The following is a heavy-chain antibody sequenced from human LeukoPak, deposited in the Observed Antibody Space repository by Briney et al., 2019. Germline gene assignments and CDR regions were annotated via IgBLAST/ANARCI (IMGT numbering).Heavy chain of an antibody. Sequence: PSETLSLTCAVYGGSFSAYYWSWIRQSPGMGLEWIGEINDSGTINYNPSLMSRVTISVDKSKNQFSLKLTSATAADTAVYYCARRWNYGRNYYIDVWGKGATVSVSS. D-gene: IGHD1-7*01. CDR1: GGSFSAYY. J-gene: IGHJ6*03. CDR2: INDSGTI. V-gene: IGHV4-34*01. CDR3: ARRWNYGRNYYIDV.